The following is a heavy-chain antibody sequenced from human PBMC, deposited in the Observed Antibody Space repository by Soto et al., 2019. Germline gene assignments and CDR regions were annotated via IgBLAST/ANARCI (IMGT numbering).Heavy chain of an antibody. CDR3: ARGFNWNYAEGFDY. CDR1: GGSISSYY. CDR2: IYYSGST. V-gene: IGHV4-59*01. J-gene: IGHJ4*02. D-gene: IGHD1-7*01. Sequence: SETLSLTCAVSGGSISSYYWSWIRQPPGKGLEWIGYIYYSGSTNYNPSLKSRVTISVDTSKNQFSLKLSSVTAADTAVYYCARGFNWNYAEGFDYWGQGTLVTVSS.